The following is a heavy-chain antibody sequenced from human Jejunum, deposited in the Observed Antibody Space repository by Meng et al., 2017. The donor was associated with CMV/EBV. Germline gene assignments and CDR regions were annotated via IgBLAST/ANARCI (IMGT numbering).Heavy chain of an antibody. V-gene: IGHV3-43D*03. J-gene: IGHJ4*02. D-gene: IGHD4-17*01. CDR1: GFTFDDYA. CDR2: ITWDGGNT. Sequence: GFTFDDYAMHWVRQAPGKGLEWVSLITWDGGNTYYADSVKGRFTISRDNSRNTVFLQMDGLRVDDTAVYFCAKDWISLYGPTSSDYWGQGTLVTVSS. CDR3: AKDWISLYGPTSSDY.